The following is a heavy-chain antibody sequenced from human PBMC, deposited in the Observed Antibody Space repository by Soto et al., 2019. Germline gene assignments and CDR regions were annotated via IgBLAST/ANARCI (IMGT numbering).Heavy chain of an antibody. CDR3: AREKLGRRTAGYHYYGMDV. D-gene: IGHD2-21*02. V-gene: IGHV4-61*01. CDR2: ISNSGNT. J-gene: IGHJ6*02. CDR1: GGSVSSATYY. Sequence: KPSETLSLTCAVSGGSVSSATYYWSWIRQPPGKGLEWIGYISNSGNTNFNASLKSRVTISVDTSKNQFSLRMRSVTAADTAVYYCAREKLGRRTAGYHYYGMDVWGQGTTVTVYS.